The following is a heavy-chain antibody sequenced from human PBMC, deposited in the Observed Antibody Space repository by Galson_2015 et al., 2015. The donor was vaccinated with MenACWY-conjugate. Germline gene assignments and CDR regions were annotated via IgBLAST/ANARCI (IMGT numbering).Heavy chain of an antibody. CDR1: GFTFSSYA. CDR3: AKDPIRYSGYDPGADAFDI. V-gene: IGHV3-23*01. D-gene: IGHD5-12*01. Sequence: SLRLSCAASGFTFSSYAMSWVRQAPGKGLEWVSAISGSGGSTYYADSVKGRFTISRGNSKNTLYLQMNSLRAEDTAVYYCAKDPIRYSGYDPGADAFDIWGQGTMVTVSS. J-gene: IGHJ3*02. CDR2: ISGSGGST.